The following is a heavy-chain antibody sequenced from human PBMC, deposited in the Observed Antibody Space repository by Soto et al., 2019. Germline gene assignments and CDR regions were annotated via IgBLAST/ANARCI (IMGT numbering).Heavy chain of an antibody. CDR1: GYTFTNYY. CDR3: ARESQSSGWSWFDY. CDR2: INPSGGST. D-gene: IGHD6-19*01. V-gene: IGHV1-46*01. J-gene: IGHJ4*02. Sequence: QVQLVQSGAEVKKPGASVKVSCKASGYTFTNYYIHWVRQAPGQGLEWMGMINPSGGSTSYTRKCQGRVNLTRDTSMSTVYMEVSSLRSDDTAVYYCARESQSSGWSWFDYWGQGTLVTVSS.